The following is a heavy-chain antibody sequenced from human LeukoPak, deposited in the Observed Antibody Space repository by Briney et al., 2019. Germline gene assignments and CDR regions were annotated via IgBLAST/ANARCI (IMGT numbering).Heavy chain of an antibody. D-gene: IGHD6-13*01. CDR3: ARGRRPLSGSSWSYYYCYGMDV. CDR1: GGSFSGYY. V-gene: IGHV4-34*01. Sequence: SETLSLTCAVYGGSFSGYYWSWIRQPPGKGLEWIGEINHSGSTNYNPSLKSRVTISVDTSKNQFSLKLSSVTAADTAVYYCARGRRPLSGSSWSYYYCYGMDVWGQGTTVTVSS. J-gene: IGHJ6*02. CDR2: INHSGST.